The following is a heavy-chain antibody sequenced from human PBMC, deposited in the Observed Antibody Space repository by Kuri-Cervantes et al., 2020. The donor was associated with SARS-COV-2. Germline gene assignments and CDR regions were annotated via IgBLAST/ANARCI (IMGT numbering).Heavy chain of an antibody. J-gene: IGHJ4*02. Sequence: SETLSLTCTVSGGSISSYYWSWIRQPAGKGLEWIGSIYYSGSTYYNPSLKSRVTISVDTPKNQFSLKLSSVTAADTAVYYCARHQSGYFDYWGQGTLVTVSS. CDR3: ARHQSGYFDY. CDR2: IYYSGST. V-gene: IGHV4-59*05. D-gene: IGHD3-3*01. CDR1: GGSISSYY.